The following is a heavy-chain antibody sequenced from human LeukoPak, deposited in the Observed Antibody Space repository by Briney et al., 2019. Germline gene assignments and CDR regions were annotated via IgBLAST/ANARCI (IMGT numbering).Heavy chain of an antibody. CDR2: INPNSGGT. CDR3: ARDNVLRSADAFDI. V-gene: IGHV1-2*02. D-gene: IGHD3-3*01. CDR1: GYTFTGYY. Sequence: ASVKVSCKASGYTFTGYYMHWVRQAPGQGLEWMGWINPNSGGTNYAQKFQGRVTMTRDTSISTAYMELSRLRSDDTAVYYCARDNVLRSADAFDIWGQGTMVTVSS. J-gene: IGHJ3*02.